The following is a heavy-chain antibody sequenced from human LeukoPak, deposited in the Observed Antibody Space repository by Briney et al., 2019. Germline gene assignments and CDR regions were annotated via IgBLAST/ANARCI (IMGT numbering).Heavy chain of an antibody. Sequence: ASVKVSCKASGYTFTGSYMHWVRQAPGQGLEWMGWINPNSGGTNYARNFQGRVTTTRDTSISTAYMELSRLRSDDTAVYYCAREPIAVAATDYYWGQGTLVTVSS. CDR1: GYTFTGSY. CDR3: AREPIAVAATDYY. V-gene: IGHV1-2*02. CDR2: INPNSGGT. D-gene: IGHD6-19*01. J-gene: IGHJ4*02.